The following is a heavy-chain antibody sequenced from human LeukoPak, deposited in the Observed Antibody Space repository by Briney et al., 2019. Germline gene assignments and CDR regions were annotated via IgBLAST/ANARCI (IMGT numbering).Heavy chain of an antibody. CDR3: ARDSLIQYGSGSYWGFDY. CDR1: GFTFSNYW. J-gene: IGHJ4*02. Sequence: GGSLRLSCAASGFTFSNYWMSWVRQAPGKGPEWVADIKKDGSDKYYVGSVKGRFTISRDNAKNSLYLQMNSLRAEDTAVYYCARDSLIQYGSGSYWGFDYWGQGILVTVSS. CDR2: IKKDGSDK. V-gene: IGHV3-7*03. D-gene: IGHD3-10*01.